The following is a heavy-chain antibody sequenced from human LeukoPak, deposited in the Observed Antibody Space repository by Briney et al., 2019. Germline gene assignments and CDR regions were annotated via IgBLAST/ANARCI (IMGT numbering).Heavy chain of an antibody. CDR3: ARGWSGYPPYFDY. V-gene: IGHV4-34*01. D-gene: IGHD3-3*01. J-gene: IGHJ4*02. CDR2: INHSGST. Sequence: PSETLSLTCAVYGGSFSGYYWSWIRQPPGKGLEWIGEINHSGSTNYNPSLKSRVTISVDTSKNQFSLKLSSVTAADTAVYYCARGWSGYPPYFDYWSQGTLVTVSS. CDR1: GGSFSGYY.